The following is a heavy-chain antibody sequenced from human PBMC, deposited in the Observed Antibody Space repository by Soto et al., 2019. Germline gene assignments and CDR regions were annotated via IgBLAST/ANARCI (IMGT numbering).Heavy chain of an antibody. CDR2: IIPVFGRP. CDR3: ARALQQLAHYYYYYDMDV. J-gene: IGHJ6*02. CDR1: GATFSSNA. Sequence: QVQLVQSGAEVKKPGSSVKVSCKASGATFSSNAISWVRQAPGQGLEWMGGIIPVFGRPDYAQKFQGRVTITADESTSTAYMELSSLRSEDTAVYYCARALQQLAHYYYYYDMDVWGQGTTVTVSS. D-gene: IGHD6-13*01. V-gene: IGHV1-69*01.